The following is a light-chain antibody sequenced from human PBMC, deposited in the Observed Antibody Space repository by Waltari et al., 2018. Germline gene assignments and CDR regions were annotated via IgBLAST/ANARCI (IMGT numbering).Light chain of an antibody. CDR2: KAS. J-gene: IGKJ5*01. CDR1: QSISDW. V-gene: IGKV1-5*03. CDR3: QPYNSYSVM. Sequence: DIQMTQSPSTLSASVGDRVTITCRASQSISDWLAWYQQKPGKAPKLLIYKASSLESGVQSRLSGSGSGTEFTLTISSLQPDDFATYYCQPYNSYSVMFGQGTRLEIK.